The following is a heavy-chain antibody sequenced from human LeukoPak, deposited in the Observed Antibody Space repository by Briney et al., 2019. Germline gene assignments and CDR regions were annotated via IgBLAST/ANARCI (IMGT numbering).Heavy chain of an antibody. V-gene: IGHV3-15*01. D-gene: IGHD1-1*01. CDR3: TTPLGGSGNY. J-gene: IGHJ4*02. CDR2: IKSKTDGGTT. CDR1: RFTFSNAW. Sequence: GGSLRLSCAASRFTFSNAWMNWVRQAPGKGLEWAGRIKSKTDGGTTDYAAPVKGRFTISRDDSKNTLYLQMNSLKTEDTAVYYCTTPLGGSGNYWGQGTLVTVSS.